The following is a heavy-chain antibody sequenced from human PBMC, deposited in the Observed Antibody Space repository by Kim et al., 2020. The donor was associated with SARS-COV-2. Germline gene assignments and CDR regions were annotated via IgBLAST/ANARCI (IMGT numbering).Heavy chain of an antibody. CDR3: ARKEWLDRLDH. CDR1: GYIFSSYA. D-gene: IGHD6-19*01. CDR2: ISGDNGNT. V-gene: IGHV1-18*01. J-gene: IGHJ4*02. Sequence: ASVKVSCKASGYIFSSYAINWVRQAPGQGLEWMGWISGDNGNTNYSQEFLGRVTMTTDTSTTTAYMELRSLRSDDTAVYYCARKEWLDRLDHWGQGTLVTVSS.